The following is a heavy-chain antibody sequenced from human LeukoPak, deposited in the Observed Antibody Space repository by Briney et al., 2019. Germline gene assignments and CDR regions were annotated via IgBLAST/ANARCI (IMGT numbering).Heavy chain of an antibody. CDR3: ARLREIPVFGVVTKSTSYFDY. CDR1: GFTFSSYG. D-gene: IGHD3-3*01. CDR2: IRFDGSND. J-gene: IGHJ4*02. V-gene: IGHV3-30*02. Sequence: PGGSLRLSCAASGFTFSSYGVHWVRQAPGKGPEWVAFIRFDGSNDYYADSVKGRFTISRDNSKNTVYLQMNSLRAEDTAVYYCARLREIPVFGVVTKSTSYFDYWGQGTLVTVSS.